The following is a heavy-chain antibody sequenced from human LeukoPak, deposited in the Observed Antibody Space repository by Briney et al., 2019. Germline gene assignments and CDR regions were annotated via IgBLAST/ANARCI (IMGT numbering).Heavy chain of an antibody. J-gene: IGHJ6*03. V-gene: IGHV3-23*01. Sequence: PGGSLRLSCAASGFTFSSSAMTWVRQAPGKGLEWVSAISDNGYDTFYADSVKGRFTISGDNSKNTLYLQMNSLRAEDTAVYYCAKGALVGYMDVWGKGTTVTISS. CDR2: ISDNGYDT. D-gene: IGHD6-13*01. CDR1: GFTFSSSA. CDR3: AKGALVGYMDV.